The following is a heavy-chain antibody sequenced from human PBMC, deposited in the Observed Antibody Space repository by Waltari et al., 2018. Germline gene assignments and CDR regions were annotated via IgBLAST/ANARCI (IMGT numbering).Heavy chain of an antibody. Sequence: QVQLQESGPGLVKPSETLSLTCAVSGYSISSGYYWGWIRQPPGKGLEWIGSIYHSGSTYYNPSLKSRVTISVDTSKNQFSLKLSSVTAADTAVYYCARRVLLWFRELDPPVDYGMDVWGQGTTVTVSS. CDR2: IYHSGST. J-gene: IGHJ6*02. CDR1: GYSISSGYY. CDR3: ARRVLLWFRELDPPVDYGMDV. D-gene: IGHD3-10*01. V-gene: IGHV4-38-2*01.